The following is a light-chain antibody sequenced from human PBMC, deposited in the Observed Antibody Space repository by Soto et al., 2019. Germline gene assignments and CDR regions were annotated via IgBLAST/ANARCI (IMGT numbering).Light chain of an antibody. CDR2: GAS. J-gene: IGKJ4*01. CDR1: QSVSSSY. V-gene: IGKV3-20*01. CDR3: QQYGSSPGTLT. Sequence: EIVLTQSPGTLSLSPGERATLSCRASQSVSSSYLAWYQQKPGQAPRLLIYGASSRATGIPDRFSGSGSGTDFTLTISRLEPEDFAVDYGQQYGSSPGTLTFGGGTKVEIK.